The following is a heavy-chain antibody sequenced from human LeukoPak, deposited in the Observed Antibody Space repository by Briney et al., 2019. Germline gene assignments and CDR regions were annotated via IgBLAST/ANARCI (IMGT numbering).Heavy chain of an antibody. CDR2: IDTDGTNT. V-gene: IGHV3-74*01. Sequence: GGSLRLSCAASEFTFSSHWMRWVRQVPGKGLVYITYIDTDGTNTNYADSVRGRFTISRDNAKNTLYLQMNSLRVEDTAVYYCVRDRPHNCFDPWGQGTLVTVSS. J-gene: IGHJ5*02. D-gene: IGHD6-6*01. CDR1: EFTFSSHW. CDR3: VRDRPHNCFDP.